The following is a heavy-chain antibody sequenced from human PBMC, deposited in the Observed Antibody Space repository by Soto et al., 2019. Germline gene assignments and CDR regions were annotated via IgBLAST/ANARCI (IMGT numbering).Heavy chain of an antibody. D-gene: IGHD3-22*01. J-gene: IGHJ6*02. CDR3: ARELPGSRYYDSSGYYFYYYGMDV. V-gene: IGHV1-69*13. CDR1: GGTFSSYA. Sequence: GASVKVSCKASGGTFSSYAISWVRQAPGQGLEWMGGIIPIFGTANYAQRFQGRVTITADESTSTAYMELSSLRSEDTAVYYCARELPGSRYYDSSGYYFYYYGMDVWGRGTTVTVSS. CDR2: IIPIFGTA.